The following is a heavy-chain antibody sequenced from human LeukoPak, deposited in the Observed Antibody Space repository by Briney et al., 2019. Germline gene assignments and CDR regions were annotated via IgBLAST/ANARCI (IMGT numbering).Heavy chain of an antibody. CDR3: ARGGKFSGYYLDAFDI. J-gene: IGHJ3*02. V-gene: IGHV4-61*08. D-gene: IGHD3-22*01. CDR2: IYYSGCT. CDR1: GGSVSSGVYY. Sequence: PSETLSLTCTVSGGSVSSGVYYWSWIRQPPGKGLEWIGYIYYSGCTNYNPSLKSRVTISVDTSKNQFSLKLSSVTAADTAVYYCARGGKFSGYYLDAFDIWGQGTMVTVSS.